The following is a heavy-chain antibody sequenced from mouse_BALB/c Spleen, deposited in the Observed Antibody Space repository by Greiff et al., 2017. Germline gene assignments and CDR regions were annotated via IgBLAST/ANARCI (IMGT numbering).Heavy chain of an antibody. CDR3: ARGGDYEPLDY. J-gene: IGHJ2*01. CDR2: INPNNGGT. CDR1: GYTFTDYN. V-gene: IGHV1-18*01. Sequence: VQLKQSGPELVKPGASVKIPCKASGYTFTDYNMDWVKQSHGKSLEWIGDINPNNGGTNYNQKFKGKATLTVDKSSSTAYMELRSLTSEDTAVYYCARGGDYEPLDYWGQGTTLTVSS. D-gene: IGHD2-4*01.